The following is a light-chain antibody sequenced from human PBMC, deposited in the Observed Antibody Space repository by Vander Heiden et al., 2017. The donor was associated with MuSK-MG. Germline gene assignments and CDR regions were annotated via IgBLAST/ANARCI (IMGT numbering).Light chain of an antibody. J-gene: IGLJ2*01. Sequence: QSALTQPASVSGSPGQPVSISCTGTRDDVGAHDFVAWYQQHPQRAPKLRVSAVNNGPSEVSNRFSGSRSGNTASLTISGLQADDEADYYCRAYRSDTISVFGGGTKLTVL. CDR2: AVN. CDR3: RAYRSDTISV. V-gene: IGLV2-14*01. CDR1: RDDVGAHDF.